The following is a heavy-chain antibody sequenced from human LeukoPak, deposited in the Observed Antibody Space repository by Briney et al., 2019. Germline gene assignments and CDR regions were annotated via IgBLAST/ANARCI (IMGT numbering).Heavy chain of an antibody. CDR1: GGSISSGSYY. CDR3: AARYYYDSSGYGWFDP. J-gene: IGHJ5*02. V-gene: IGHV4-61*01. Sequence: SQTLSLTCTVSGGSISSGSYYWSWIRQPPGKGLEWIGYIYYSGSTNYNPSLKSRVTISVDTSKNQFSLKLSSVTAADTAVYYCAARYYYDSSGYGWFDPWGQGTLVTVSS. CDR2: IYYSGST. D-gene: IGHD3-22*01.